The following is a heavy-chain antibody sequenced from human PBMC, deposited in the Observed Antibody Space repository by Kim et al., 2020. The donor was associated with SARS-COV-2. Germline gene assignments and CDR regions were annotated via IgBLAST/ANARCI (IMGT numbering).Heavy chain of an antibody. D-gene: IGHD6-19*01. CDR3: ARGSSRLDC. V-gene: IGHV3-53*01. CDR2: GGRT. Sequence: GGRTNYADDEKGRITICRDNSKNAVDLEMNSRRAEDTAVYYWARGSSRLDCWGEGTLVTVSS. J-gene: IGHJ4*02.